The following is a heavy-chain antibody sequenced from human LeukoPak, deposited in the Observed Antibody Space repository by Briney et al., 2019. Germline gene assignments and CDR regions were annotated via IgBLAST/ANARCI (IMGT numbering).Heavy chain of an antibody. V-gene: IGHV4-34*01. CDR3: ARGRVKSSGWYVY. D-gene: IGHD6-19*01. CDR1: GGSFSGYY. CDR2: INHSGST. Sequence: SETLSLTCAVYGGSFSGYYWSWIRQPPGKGLEWIGEINHSGSTNYNPPLKSRVTISVDTSKNQFSLKLSSVTAADTAVYYCARGRVKSSGWYVYWGQGTLVTVSS. J-gene: IGHJ4*02.